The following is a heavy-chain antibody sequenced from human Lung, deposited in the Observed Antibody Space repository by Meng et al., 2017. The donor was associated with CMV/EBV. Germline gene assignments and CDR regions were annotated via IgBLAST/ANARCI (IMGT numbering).Heavy chain of an antibody. CDR3: VRYANSHYGMDV. CDR2: IKEDGSGQ. V-gene: IGHV3-7*01. D-gene: IGHD2-21*01. CDR1: GFTFTTFW. Sequence: GGSXRLXCAASGFTFTTFWMTWVRQAPGKGLQWVANIKEDGSGQWYVDSVKGRFTISRDNAKQSVYLQMDSLRVEDTAVYYCVRYANSHYGMDVWGQGTTVTV. J-gene: IGHJ6*02.